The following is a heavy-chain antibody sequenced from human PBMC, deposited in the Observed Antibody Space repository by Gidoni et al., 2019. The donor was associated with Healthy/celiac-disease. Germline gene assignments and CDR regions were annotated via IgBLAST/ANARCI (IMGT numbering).Heavy chain of an antibody. Sequence: QVQLQQWGAGLLKPSETLSLTCAVYGGSFSGYYWSWIRQPPGKGLEWIGEINYSGSTNYNPSLKSRVTISVDTSKNQFSLKLSAVTAADTAVYYCASGVGSSWYYYYGMDVWGQGTTVTVSS. CDR1: GGSFSGYY. D-gene: IGHD6-13*01. CDR2: INYSGST. J-gene: IGHJ6*02. CDR3: ASGVGSSWYYYYGMDV. V-gene: IGHV4-34*01.